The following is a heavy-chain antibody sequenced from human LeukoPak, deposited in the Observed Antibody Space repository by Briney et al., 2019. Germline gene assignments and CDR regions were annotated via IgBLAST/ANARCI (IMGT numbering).Heavy chain of an antibody. CDR1: EFTFSTYG. V-gene: IGHV3-23*01. D-gene: IGHD4-23*01. J-gene: IGHJ4*02. Sequence: GGSLRLSCAASEFTFSTYGMSWVRQAPGKGLEWVSIISGRDGDTYYADSMKGRFTISRDNSKNTLYLQMNSLSAENTAVYYCAKRSDYGGNSNYFDFWGQGTPVTVSS. CDR3: AKRSDYGGNSNYFDF. CDR2: ISGRDGDT.